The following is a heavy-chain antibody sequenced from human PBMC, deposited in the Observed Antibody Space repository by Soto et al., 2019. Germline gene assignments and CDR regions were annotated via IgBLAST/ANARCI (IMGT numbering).Heavy chain of an antibody. Sequence: PGGSLRLSCAASGFTFSSYAMSWVRQAPGKGLEWVSAISGSGGSTYYADSVKGRFTISRDNSKNTLYLQMNSLRAEDTAVYYCARPISQGEDYYDSSGYYYAFSPGDFDIWGQGTMVTVSS. V-gene: IGHV3-23*01. CDR3: ARPISQGEDYYDSSGYYYAFSPGDFDI. D-gene: IGHD3-22*01. J-gene: IGHJ3*02. CDR2: ISGSGGST. CDR1: GFTFSSYA.